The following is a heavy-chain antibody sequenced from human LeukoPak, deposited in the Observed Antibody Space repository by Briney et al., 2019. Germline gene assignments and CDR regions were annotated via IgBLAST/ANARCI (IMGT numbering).Heavy chain of an antibody. Sequence: GGSPRLSCAASGFTFSSYMMTWVRQAPGKGLEWVANIKPDGGEKFYVDSVRGRFTISRDNAKNSLYLQMNSLRAEDTAVYYCASGPLWSGILEYWGQGTLVIVSS. D-gene: IGHD3-3*01. CDR3: ASGPLWSGILEY. CDR2: IKPDGGEK. CDR1: GFTFSSYM. V-gene: IGHV3-7*01. J-gene: IGHJ4*02.